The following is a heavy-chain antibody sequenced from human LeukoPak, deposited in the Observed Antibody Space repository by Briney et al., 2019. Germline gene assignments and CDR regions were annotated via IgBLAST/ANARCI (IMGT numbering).Heavy chain of an antibody. V-gene: IGHV3-23*01. CDR3: AKGITMPPDNSLDY. Sequence: ETLSLTCTVSGGSISSSSYYWGWVRQAPGKGLEWVSAISGSGGSTYYADSVKGRFTISRDNSKNTLYLQMNSLRAEDTAVYYCAKGITMPPDNSLDYWGQGTLVTVSS. CDR1: GGSISSSSYY. D-gene: IGHD3-10*01. CDR2: ISGSGGST. J-gene: IGHJ4*02.